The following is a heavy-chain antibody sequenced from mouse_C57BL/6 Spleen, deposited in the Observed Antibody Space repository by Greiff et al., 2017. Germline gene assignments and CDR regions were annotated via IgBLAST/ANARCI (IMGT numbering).Heavy chain of an antibody. D-gene: IGHD1-1*01. J-gene: IGHJ4*01. V-gene: IGHV1-54*01. Sequence: QVQLQQSGAELVRPGTSVKVSCKASGYAFTNYLIEWVKQRPGQGLEWIGVINPGSGGTNYNEKFKGKATLTADKSSNTAYMQLSSLTSEDHAVYFCARDYYYGSSYYAMDYWGHGTSVTVSS. CDR2: INPGSGGT. CDR3: ARDYYYGSSYYAMDY. CDR1: GYAFTNYL.